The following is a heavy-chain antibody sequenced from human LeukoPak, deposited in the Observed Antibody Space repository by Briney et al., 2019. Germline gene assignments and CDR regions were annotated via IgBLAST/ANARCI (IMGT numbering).Heavy chain of an antibody. CDR1: GFMFSGYW. CDR3: AREEVKSFDN. J-gene: IGHJ4*02. CDR2: IKGDRSET. Sequence: GGSLSLSCAASGFMFSGYWVTWVRQAPGKGLEWVANIKGDRSETSYVTSVRGRFTISRDNAKNSLYLQMNNLRVEDTAVYYCAREEVKSFDNWGQGTLVTVSS. V-gene: IGHV3-7*03.